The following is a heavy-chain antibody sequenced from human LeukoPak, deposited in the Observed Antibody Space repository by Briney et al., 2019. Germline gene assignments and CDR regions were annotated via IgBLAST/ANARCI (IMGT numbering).Heavy chain of an antibody. CDR3: ARVPSLTGNPLDY. J-gene: IGHJ4*02. CDR1: GGSISSGDYY. CDR2: IYYSGST. V-gene: IGHV4-30-4*01. D-gene: IGHD3-9*01. Sequence: SETLSLTCTVSGGSISSGDYYWSWIRQPPGKGLEWIGYIYYSGSTYYNPSLKSRVTISVDTSKNQFSLKLSSVTAADTAVYYCARVPSLTGNPLDYWGQGTLVTVSS.